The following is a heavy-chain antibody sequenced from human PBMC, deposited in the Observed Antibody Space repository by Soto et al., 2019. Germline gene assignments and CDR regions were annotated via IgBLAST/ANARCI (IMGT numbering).Heavy chain of an antibody. CDR1: GFTFIDSA. Sequence: GASVKISCKASGFTFIDSAVQWVRQARGQRLEWIGWIVVGSGKTNSAQKFQERVTITRDMSTSTVYMEMSSLRSEDTAVYYRAAQGGSNIAHYCTGDGLGKGNTVSVS. V-gene: IGHV1-58*01. CDR3: AAQGGSNIAHYCTGDG. CDR2: IVVGSGKT. D-gene: IGHD3-16*01. J-gene: IGHJ6*03.